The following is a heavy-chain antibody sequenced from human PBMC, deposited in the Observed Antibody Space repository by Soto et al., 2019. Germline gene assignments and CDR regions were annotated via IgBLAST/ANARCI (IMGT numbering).Heavy chain of an antibody. CDR1: GFTLTNAW. CDR2: IKSRTDGGTT. V-gene: IGHV3-15*07. Sequence: EVQLVESGGGLVRPGGSLRLSCVASGFTLTNAWLTWVRQAPGKGLEWVGHIKSRTDGGTTAYAAPVKGRFTFSRDDSRNTLYLQMDSLDAGDTGVYFCTTGPSYNSAWGVRDVWGQGTTVIVSS. J-gene: IGHJ6*02. CDR3: TTGPSYNSAWGVRDV. D-gene: IGHD6-19*01.